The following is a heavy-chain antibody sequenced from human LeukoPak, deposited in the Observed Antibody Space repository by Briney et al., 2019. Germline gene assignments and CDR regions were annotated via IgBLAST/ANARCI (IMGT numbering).Heavy chain of an antibody. V-gene: IGHV4-4*07. J-gene: IGHJ4*02. CDR2: IYTSGST. CDR3: ARRSSVGAFDY. Sequence: SETLSLTCTVSGGSISSYYWSWLRQPAGKGLEWIGRIYTSGSTNYNPSLTSRVTMSVDTSKNQFSLKLSSVTAADTAVYYCARRSSVGAFDYWGQGTLVTVSS. CDR1: GGSISSYY. D-gene: IGHD1-26*01.